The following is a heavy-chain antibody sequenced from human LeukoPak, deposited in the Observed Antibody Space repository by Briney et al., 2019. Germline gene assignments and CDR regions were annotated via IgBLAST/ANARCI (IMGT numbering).Heavy chain of an antibody. CDR1: EFSFSAYA. J-gene: IGHJ6*02. CDR2: ISRSSTTM. Sequence: GGSLRLSCAASEFSFSAYAMNWVRQAPGKGLEWISYISRSSTTMYYADSVEGRFTISRDNTKNSLYLQMSSLRAEDTAVYYCARGARATSESEKYYGMDVWGQGTTVTVSS. V-gene: IGHV3-48*04. CDR3: ARGARATSESEKYYGMDV. D-gene: IGHD3-16*01.